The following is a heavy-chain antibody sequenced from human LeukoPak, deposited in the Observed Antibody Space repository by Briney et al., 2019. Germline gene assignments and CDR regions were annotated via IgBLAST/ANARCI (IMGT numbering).Heavy chain of an antibody. D-gene: IGHD6-19*01. J-gene: IGHJ4*02. CDR2: IKSKTDGGTT. CDR1: GFTFSNAW. V-gene: IGHV3-15*01. Sequence: TGGSLRLSSAASGFTFSNAWMIWVRQAPGKGLEWVGRIKSKTDGGTTDYAAPVKGRFTISRDDSKNTLYLQMNSLKTEDTAVYYCTRRAVAGTFGDYWGQGTLVTVSS. CDR3: TRRAVAGTFGDY.